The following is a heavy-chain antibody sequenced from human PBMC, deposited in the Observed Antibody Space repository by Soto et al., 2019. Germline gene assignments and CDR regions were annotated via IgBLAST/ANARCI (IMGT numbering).Heavy chain of an antibody. V-gene: IGHV3-30-3*01. Sequence: QVHLVESGGGVVQPERSLRLSCAASGLTFSNYAMHWVRQAPGKGLEWVAFISYDGTNRCYPDSVKGRFTISRDNSKNTLYPQRNSLKTADTAVYYCARESSPTVPTGGGGSAKDYWGQGTLVTVSS. CDR3: ARESSPTVPTGGGGSAKDY. J-gene: IGHJ4*02. D-gene: IGHD4-17*01. CDR1: GLTFSNYA. CDR2: ISYDGTNR.